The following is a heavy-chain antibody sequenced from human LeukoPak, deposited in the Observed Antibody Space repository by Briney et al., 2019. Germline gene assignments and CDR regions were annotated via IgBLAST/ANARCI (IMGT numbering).Heavy chain of an antibody. CDR1: GYTFTGYY. CDR2: INPNSGGT. Sequence: GASVKVSCKASGYTFTGYYMHWVRQAPGQGLEWMGWINPNSGGTNYAQKFQGRVTMTRDTSISTAYMELSRLRSDDTAVYYCARGIPREITGELLMDFYYFDYWGQGTLVTVSS. J-gene: IGHJ4*02. D-gene: IGHD1-26*01. V-gene: IGHV1-2*02. CDR3: ARGIPREITGELLMDFYYFDY.